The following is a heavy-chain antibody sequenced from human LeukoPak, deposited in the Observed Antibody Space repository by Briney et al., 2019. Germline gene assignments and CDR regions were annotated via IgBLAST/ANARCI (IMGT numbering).Heavy chain of an antibody. CDR3: AHGGYGYNWFDP. D-gene: IGHD5-12*01. CDR2: INPNSGGT. Sequence: ASVKVSCKASGYTFTGDYMHWVRQAPGQGLEWMGWINPNSGGTSYAQKFQGRVTMTRDTSISTAYMELSRLRSDDTAVYYCAHGGYGYNWFDPWGQGTLVTVSS. V-gene: IGHV1-2*02. J-gene: IGHJ5*02. CDR1: GYTFTGDY.